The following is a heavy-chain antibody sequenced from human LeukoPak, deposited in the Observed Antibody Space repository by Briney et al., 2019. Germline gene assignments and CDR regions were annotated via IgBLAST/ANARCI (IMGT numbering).Heavy chain of an antibody. D-gene: IGHD3/OR15-3a*01. CDR2: IYYSGNT. V-gene: IGHV4-39*01. J-gene: IGHJ4*02. CDR1: GGSISRGSYY. Sequence: SETLSLTCTVSGGSISRGSYYWGWIRQPPGKGLEWIGSIYYSGNTYYNASLKSQVSISIDTSKNQFSLRLTSVTAADTAVYYCARQTGSGLFILPGGQGTLVTVSS. CDR3: ARQTGSGLFILP.